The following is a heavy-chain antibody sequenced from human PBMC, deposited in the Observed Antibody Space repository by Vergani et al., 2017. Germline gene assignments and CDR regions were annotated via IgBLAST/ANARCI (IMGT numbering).Heavy chain of an antibody. CDR2: IYPGDSDT. D-gene: IGHD2-21*02. CDR3: ARLNIVVVTASIGYFDL. Sequence: EVQLVQSGAEVKKPGESLKISCKGSGYSFTSYWIGWVRQMPGKGLEWMGIIYPGDSDTKYSPSFQGQVTISADKSISTAYLQWSSLKASDTAMYYCARLNIVVVTASIGYFDLWGRGTLVTVSS. V-gene: IGHV5-51*01. J-gene: IGHJ2*01. CDR1: GYSFTSYW.